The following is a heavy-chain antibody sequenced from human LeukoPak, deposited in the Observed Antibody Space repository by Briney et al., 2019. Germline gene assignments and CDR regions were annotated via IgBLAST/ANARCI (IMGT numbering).Heavy chain of an antibody. V-gene: IGHV3-21*01. CDR2: ISSSSSYI. D-gene: IGHD2-15*01. CDR1: GFTFSNAW. J-gene: IGHJ4*02. CDR3: ARVLVGEYCSGGSCSSSY. Sequence: GGSLRLSCAASGFTFSNAWMNWVRQAPGKGLEWVSSISSSSSYIYYADSVKGRFTISRDNAKNSLYLQMNSLRAEDTAVYYCARVLVGEYCSGGSCSSSYWGQGTLVTVSS.